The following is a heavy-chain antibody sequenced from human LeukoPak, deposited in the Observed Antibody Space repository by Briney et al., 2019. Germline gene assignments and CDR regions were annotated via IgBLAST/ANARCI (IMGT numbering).Heavy chain of an antibody. Sequence: GGSLRLSCAASGFTFSSYWMSWVRQAPGKGLEWVANIKQDGSEKYYVDSVKGRFTISRDNAKNSLYLQMNSLRAEDTAVYYCARGQSLWEMATISDAFDIWGQGTMVTVSS. J-gene: IGHJ3*02. CDR1: GFTFSSYW. CDR3: ARGQSLWEMATISDAFDI. D-gene: IGHD5-24*01. CDR2: IKQDGSEK. V-gene: IGHV3-7*01.